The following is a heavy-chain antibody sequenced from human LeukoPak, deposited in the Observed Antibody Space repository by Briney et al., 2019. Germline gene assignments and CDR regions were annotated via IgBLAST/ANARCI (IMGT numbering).Heavy chain of an antibody. J-gene: IGHJ4*02. CDR1: GGSISSGSYY. V-gene: IGHV4-61*02. D-gene: IGHD2-2*01. CDR2: IYTSGST. CDR3: ARGAIVVVPAAYFDY. Sequence: PSQTLSLTCTVSGGSISSGSYYWSWIRQPAGKGLEWIGRIYTSGSTNYNPSLKSRVTISVDTSKHPFSLKLSSVTAADTAVYYCARGAIVVVPAAYFDYWGQGTLVTVSS.